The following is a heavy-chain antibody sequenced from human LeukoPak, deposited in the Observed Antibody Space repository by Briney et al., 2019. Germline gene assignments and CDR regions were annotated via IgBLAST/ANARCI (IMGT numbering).Heavy chain of an antibody. D-gene: IGHD3-22*01. CDR3: ARVRYYYDSSGYYYYHYGMDV. J-gene: IGHJ6*02. CDR1: GYTFTGYY. CDR2: INPNSGGT. V-gene: IGHV1-2*06. Sequence: ASVKVSCKASGYTFTGYYMHWVRQAPGQGLEWMGRINPNSGGTNYAQKFQGRVTMTRDTSISTAYMELSRLRSDDTAVYYCARVRYYYDSSGYYYYHYGMDVWGQGTTVTVSS.